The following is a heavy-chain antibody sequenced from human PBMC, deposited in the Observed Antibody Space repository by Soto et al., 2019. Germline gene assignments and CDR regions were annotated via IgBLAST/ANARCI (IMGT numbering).Heavy chain of an antibody. V-gene: IGHV4-31*03. CDR2: IYYTGNT. D-gene: IGHD6-6*01. CDR3: ARGPRIQYSSSNRYFDY. CDR1: GGSVSSGSYY. Sequence: PSETLSLTCTVSGGSVSSGSYYWSWIRQHPGRGLEWIGYIYYTGNTYYNPSLKSRLAISVDTSKNQFSLKLTSVTAADTAVYYCARGPRIQYSSSNRYFDYWGQGTLVTVSS. J-gene: IGHJ4*02.